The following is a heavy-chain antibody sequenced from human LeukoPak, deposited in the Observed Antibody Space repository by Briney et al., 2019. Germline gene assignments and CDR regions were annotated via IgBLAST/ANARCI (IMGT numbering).Heavy chain of an antibody. CDR3: ARVVYSISVVDS. CDR2: SYYSGST. V-gene: IGHV4-39*01. CDR1: GGSISSSSYY. Sequence: SETLSLTCTVSGGSISSSSYYWDRIRQPPGKGLEWIGSSYYSGSTYYNPSLKSRVTISVDTSKNQFSLKLSSVTAADTAVYYCARVVYSISVVDSWGQGTLVTVSS. J-gene: IGHJ4*02. D-gene: IGHD6-6*01.